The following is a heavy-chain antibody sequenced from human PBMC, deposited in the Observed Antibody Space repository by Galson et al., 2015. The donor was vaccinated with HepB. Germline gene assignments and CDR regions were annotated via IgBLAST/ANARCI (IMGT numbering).Heavy chain of an antibody. CDR1: GFTFSSYA. J-gene: IGHJ4*02. D-gene: IGHD5-12*01. CDR3: ARDAGYSGYDYFDY. Sequence: SLRLSCAASGFTFSSYAMHWVRQAPGKGLEWVAVISYDGSNKYYADSVKGRFTISRDNSKNTLYLQMNSLRAEDTAVYYCARDAGYSGYDYFDYWGQGTLVTVSS. CDR2: ISYDGSNK. V-gene: IGHV3-30-3*01.